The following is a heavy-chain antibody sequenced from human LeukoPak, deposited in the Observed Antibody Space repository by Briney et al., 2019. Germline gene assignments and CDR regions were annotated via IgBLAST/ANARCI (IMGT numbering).Heavy chain of an antibody. V-gene: IGHV3-30-3*01. J-gene: IGHJ4*02. CDR1: GFTVSSNY. D-gene: IGHD5-18*01. CDR3: ARDPLTYSYGPRGYFDY. CDR2: ISYDGSNK. Sequence: GGSLRLSCAASGFTVSSNYMSWVRQAPGKGPEWVAVISYDGSNKYYADSVKGRFTISRDNSKNTLYLQMNSLRAEDTAVYYCARDPLTYSYGPRGYFDYWGQGTLVTVSS.